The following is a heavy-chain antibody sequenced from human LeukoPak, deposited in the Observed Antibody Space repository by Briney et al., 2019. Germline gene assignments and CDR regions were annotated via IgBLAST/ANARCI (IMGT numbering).Heavy chain of an antibody. Sequence: GSLRLSCAASGFTFSSYGMYWVRQAPGKGLDWVAVIWYDGSNKYYADSVKGRFTISRDNSKNTLYLQMNSLGAEDTAVYYCAKAGKRIMITFGGVINDYWGQGTLVTVSS. CDR1: GFTFSSYG. CDR3: AKAGKRIMITFGGVINDY. CDR2: IWYDGSNK. V-gene: IGHV3-33*06. D-gene: IGHD3-16*02. J-gene: IGHJ4*02.